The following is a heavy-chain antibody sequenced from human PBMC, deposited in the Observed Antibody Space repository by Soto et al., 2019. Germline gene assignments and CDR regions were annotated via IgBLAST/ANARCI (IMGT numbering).Heavy chain of an antibody. D-gene: IGHD3-22*01. V-gene: IGHV1-69*13. CDR1: GRTFSSYA. CDR2: IIPIFGTA. J-gene: IGHJ3*02. CDR3: GRDLRGDSSGYYWGAFDN. Sequence: PVKVSCKASGRTFSSYAISWVRQAPGQGLEWMGGIIPIFGTANYAQKFQGRVTISADESTSTAYMELSSLRCEDTGVYYCGRDLRGDSSGYYWGAFDNWGQGTMFTVSS.